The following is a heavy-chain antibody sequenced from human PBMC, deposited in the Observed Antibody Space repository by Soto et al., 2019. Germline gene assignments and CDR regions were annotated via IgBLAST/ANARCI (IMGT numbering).Heavy chain of an antibody. CDR2: MNPNSGNT. CDR1: GYTFTSYD. Sequence: ASVNVSCPASGYTFTSYDINWVRQATGQGLEWMGWMNPNSGNTGYAQKFQGRVTMTRNTSISTAYMELSSLRSEDTAVYYCARGYCTNGVCSGVLDYWGQGTLVTVSS. D-gene: IGHD2-8*01. V-gene: IGHV1-8*01. CDR3: ARGYCTNGVCSGVLDY. J-gene: IGHJ4*02.